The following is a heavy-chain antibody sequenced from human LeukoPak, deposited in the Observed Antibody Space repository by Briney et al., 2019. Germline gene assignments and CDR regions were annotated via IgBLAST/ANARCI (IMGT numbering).Heavy chain of an antibody. CDR1: GYSISSGYY. J-gene: IGHJ6*03. V-gene: IGHV4-38-2*01. CDR2: IYYSGST. CDR3: ARRAYCSSTSCYYNYYYYYMDV. D-gene: IGHD2-2*01. Sequence: SETLSLTCAVSGYSISSGYYWGWIRQPPGKGLEWIGSIYYSGSTYYNPSLKSRVTISVDTSKNQFSLKLSSVTAADTAVYYCARRAYCSSTSCYYNYYYYYMDVWGKGTTVTVSS.